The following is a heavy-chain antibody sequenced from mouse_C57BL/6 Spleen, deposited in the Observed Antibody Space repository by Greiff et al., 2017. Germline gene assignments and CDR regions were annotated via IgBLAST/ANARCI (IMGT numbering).Heavy chain of an antibody. Sequence: QVQLKESGAELMKPGASVKLSCKATGYTFTGSWIAWVKQRPGPGLEWIGEILPGSGSTKYNEKFKGKATLTADTSSNTAYMQRSSLTTEDSAIYYCARLGDYDGYFDYWGQGTTLTVSS. J-gene: IGHJ2*01. D-gene: IGHD2-4*01. CDR2: ILPGSGST. CDR1: GYTFTGSW. CDR3: ARLGDYDGYFDY. V-gene: IGHV1-9*01.